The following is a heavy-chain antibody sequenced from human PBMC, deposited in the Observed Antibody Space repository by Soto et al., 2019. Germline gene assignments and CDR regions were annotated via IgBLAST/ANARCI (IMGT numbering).Heavy chain of an antibody. CDR3: ARLSGYGLYYGMDV. CDR1: GYTFTGYY. Sequence: ASVKVSCKASGYTFTGYYMHWVRQAPGQGLAWMGWINPNSGGSNYAQKFQGRVTMTRDTSISTAYMELSRLRSDDTAVYYCARLSGYGLYYGMDVWGQGTTVTVSS. D-gene: IGHD5-12*01. V-gene: IGHV1-2*02. J-gene: IGHJ6*02. CDR2: INPNSGGS.